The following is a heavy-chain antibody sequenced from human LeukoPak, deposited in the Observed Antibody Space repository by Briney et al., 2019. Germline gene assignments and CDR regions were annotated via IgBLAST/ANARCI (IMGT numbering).Heavy chain of an antibody. CDR2: IYDSGST. CDR1: GYSISSGYY. J-gene: IGHJ4*02. CDR3: AAYCGGDCYSDTNFDY. Sequence: SETLSLTCTVSGYSISSGYYWGWSRRPPGKGVEWIGSIYDSGSTDYNPSLKRRVTIEGDTTKNQFSLKLSSVTAADTAVYYCAAYCGGDCYSDTNFDYWGQGTLVTVSS. D-gene: IGHD2-21*01. V-gene: IGHV4-38-2*02.